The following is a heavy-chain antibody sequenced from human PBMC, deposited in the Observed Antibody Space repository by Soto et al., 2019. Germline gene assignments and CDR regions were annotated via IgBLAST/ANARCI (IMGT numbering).Heavy chain of an antibody. D-gene: IGHD5-18*01. J-gene: IGHJ6*02. CDR1: GFTFSTYS. V-gene: IGHV3-21*01. CDR2: ISSSSGYI. Sequence: EVQLVESGGGLVKPGGSLRLSCAASGFTFSTYSMNWVRQAPGKGLEWVSSISSSSGYIYYADSVKGRFTITRDDAKNSLSLQMNRLRAEDTAVYYCATVRSYSYGQGYGMDVWGQVTTVTVSS. CDR3: ATVRSYSYGQGYGMDV.